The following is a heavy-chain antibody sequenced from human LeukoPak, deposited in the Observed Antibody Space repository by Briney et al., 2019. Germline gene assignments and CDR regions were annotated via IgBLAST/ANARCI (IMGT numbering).Heavy chain of an antibody. CDR2: ISRNSRYI. D-gene: IGHD6-13*01. CDR3: ARVAEAAAFDS. Sequence: GGSLRLSCAASGFTFSSYNMNWVRQAPGKGLEWVSSISRNSRYIYYADSMRGRFTISRDNAKNSLYLQRNSLKPEDTAVYYCARVAEAAAFDSWGQGTLVTVSS. CDR1: GFTFSSYN. V-gene: IGHV3-21*06. J-gene: IGHJ4*02.